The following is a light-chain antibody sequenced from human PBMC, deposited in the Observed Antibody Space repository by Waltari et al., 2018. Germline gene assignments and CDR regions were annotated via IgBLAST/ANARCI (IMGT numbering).Light chain of an antibody. CDR2: DAS. Sequence: EIVLTQSPATLSLSPGERATLSCRASQSVDTYLAWYQHKPGQVPRLLIYDASNRATGIPARFSGSGSGADFTLIISSLKPEDFAVYYCHQRSNWPLTFGGGTKVEIK. CDR3: HQRSNWPLT. CDR1: QSVDTY. J-gene: IGKJ4*01. V-gene: IGKV3-11*01.